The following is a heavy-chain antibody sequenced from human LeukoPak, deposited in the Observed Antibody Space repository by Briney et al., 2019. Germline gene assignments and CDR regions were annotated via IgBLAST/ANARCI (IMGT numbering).Heavy chain of an antibody. CDR3: ARDNWNYGSSMDV. V-gene: IGHV4-59*01. D-gene: IGHD1-7*01. J-gene: IGHJ6*02. CDR2: IYYSGST. Sequence: KPSETLSLTCTVSGGSISSYYWSWIRQPPGKGLVWIGYIYYSGSTNYNPSLKSRVTISVDTSKNQFSLKLSSVTAADTAVYYCARDNWNYGSSMDVWGQGTTVTVSS. CDR1: GGSISSYY.